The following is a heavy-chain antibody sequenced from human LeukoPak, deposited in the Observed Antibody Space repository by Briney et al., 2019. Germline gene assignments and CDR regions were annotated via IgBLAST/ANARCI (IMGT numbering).Heavy chain of an antibody. J-gene: IGHJ4*02. CDR1: GGSISSYY. V-gene: IGHV4-39*01. CDR3: ARNAATRRSYFDY. CDR2: IYFSGTT. D-gene: IGHD6-25*01. Sequence: SETLSLTCTVSGGSISSYYWGWVRQPPGKGLECIGNIYFSGTTYYNPSLKSRVTISVDTSKNQFSLKLSSVTAADTAVYYCARNAATRRSYFDYWGQGTLVTVSS.